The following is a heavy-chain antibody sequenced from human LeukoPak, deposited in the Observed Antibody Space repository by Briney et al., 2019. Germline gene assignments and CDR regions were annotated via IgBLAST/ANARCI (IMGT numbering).Heavy chain of an antibody. CDR3: ASGIAIFGAPFDY. Sequence: GGSLRLSCAASGFTFSNYAMSWVRQAPGKGLGWVSTISGGSGSTYYADPVKGRFTISRDNSKNTLYLQMNSLRAEDTAVYYCASGIAIFGAPFDYWGQGALVTVSS. CDR2: ISGGSGST. J-gene: IGHJ4*02. CDR1: GFTFSNYA. V-gene: IGHV3-23*01. D-gene: IGHD3-3*01.